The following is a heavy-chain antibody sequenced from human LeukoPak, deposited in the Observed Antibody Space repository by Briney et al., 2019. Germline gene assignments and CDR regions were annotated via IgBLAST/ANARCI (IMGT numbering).Heavy chain of an antibody. CDR2: ISAYNGNT. CDR1: GYTFTKYA. V-gene: IGHV1-18*01. J-gene: IGHJ4*02. Sequence: GASVKVSCKASGYTFTKYAVNWVRQAPGQGLEWMGWISAYNGNTNYAQKLQGRVTMTTDTSTSTAYMELRSLRSDDTAVYYCARDIMITFGGVIVVPRYFDYWGQGTLVTVSS. D-gene: IGHD3-16*02. CDR3: ARDIMITFGGVIVVPRYFDY.